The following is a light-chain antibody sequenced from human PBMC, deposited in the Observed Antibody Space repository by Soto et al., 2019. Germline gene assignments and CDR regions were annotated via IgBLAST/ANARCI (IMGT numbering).Light chain of an antibody. CDR1: SSDVGGYNY. J-gene: IGLJ1*01. CDR2: DVS. V-gene: IGLV2-14*01. Sequence: VLTQPASVSGSPGQSITISCTGTSSDVGGYNYVSWYQQHPGKAPKLMIYDVSNRPSGVSNRFSGSKSGNTASLTISGLQAEDEADYYCSSYTRSSTLGVFGTGTKVTV. CDR3: SSYTRSSTLGV.